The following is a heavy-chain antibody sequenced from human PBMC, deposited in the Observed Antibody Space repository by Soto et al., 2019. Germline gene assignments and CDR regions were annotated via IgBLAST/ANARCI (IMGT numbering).Heavy chain of an antibody. CDR1: GYTFTSYY. V-gene: IGHV1-46*01. CDR2: INPSSGST. D-gene: IGHD4-17*01. CDR3: ARGRNDYGDYYFDY. J-gene: IGHJ4*02. Sequence: ASVKVSCKASGYTFTSYYMHWVRQAPGQGLEWMGIINPSSGSTSYAQKFQGRVTMTRNTSISTAYMELSSLRSEDTAVYYCARGRNDYGDYYFDYWGQGTLVTVSS.